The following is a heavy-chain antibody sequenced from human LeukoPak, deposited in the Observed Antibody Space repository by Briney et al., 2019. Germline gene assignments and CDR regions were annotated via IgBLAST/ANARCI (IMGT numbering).Heavy chain of an antibody. V-gene: IGHV3-21*01. Sequence: GGSLRLSCAACGFTFSSYSMNWVRQAPGKGLEWVSSKSSSSSYIYYAESVKGRFTISRDNAKNSLYLQMNSLRAEDTAVYYCARRRAFGVVLGRGYYMDDWGKGTTVTVSS. CDR1: GFTFSSYS. CDR3: ARRRAFGVVLGRGYYMDD. D-gene: IGHD3-3*01. CDR2: KSSSSSYI. J-gene: IGHJ6*03.